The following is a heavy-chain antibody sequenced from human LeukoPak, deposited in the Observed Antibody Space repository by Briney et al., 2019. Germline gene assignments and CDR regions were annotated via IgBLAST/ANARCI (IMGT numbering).Heavy chain of an antibody. Sequence: SETLSLTCAVYGGSFSGYYWSWIRQPPGKGLEWIGEINHSGSTNYNPSLKSRVTISVDTSKNQFSLKLSSVTAADTALYYCARHVWSADGKFAFDPWGQGILVTVSS. CDR2: INHSGST. V-gene: IGHV4-34*01. J-gene: IGHJ5*02. CDR1: GGSFSGYY. CDR3: ARHVWSADGKFAFDP. D-gene: IGHD6-13*01.